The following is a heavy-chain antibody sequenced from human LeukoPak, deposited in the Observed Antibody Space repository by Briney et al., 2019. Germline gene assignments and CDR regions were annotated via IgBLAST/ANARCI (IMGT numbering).Heavy chain of an antibody. CDR1: GYSISSGYY. V-gene: IGHV4-38-2*02. Sequence: PSETLSLTCTVSGYSISSGYYWGWIRQPPGKGLEWIGSIYHSGSTYYNPSLKSRVTISVDTSKNQFSLKLSSATAADTAVYYCAKGAGPPWFDPWGQGTLVTVSS. CDR3: AKGAGPPWFDP. CDR2: IYHSGST. J-gene: IGHJ5*02. D-gene: IGHD6-19*01.